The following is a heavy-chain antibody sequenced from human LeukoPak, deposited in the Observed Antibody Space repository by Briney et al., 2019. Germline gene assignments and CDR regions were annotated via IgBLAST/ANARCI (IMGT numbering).Heavy chain of an antibody. Sequence: PSETLSLTCTVSGGSISSYYWSWIRQPPGKGLEWIGYISYSGSTNLNPSLKSRVTISIDTSKNQFSLTLSSVTAADTAVYYCARTLAGTYWFDPWGQGTLVTVSS. J-gene: IGHJ5*02. V-gene: IGHV4-59*01. CDR1: GGSISSYY. CDR3: ARTLAGTYWFDP. CDR2: ISYSGST. D-gene: IGHD6-19*01.